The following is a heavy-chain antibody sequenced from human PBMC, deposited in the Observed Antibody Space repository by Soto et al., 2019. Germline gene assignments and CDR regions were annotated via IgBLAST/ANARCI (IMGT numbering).Heavy chain of an antibody. V-gene: IGHV3-43*01. CDR3: AKGPYSGSYYPFDY. CDR1: GFTFDDYT. Sequence: GGSLRLSCAASGFTFDDYTMHWVRQAPGKGLEWVSLISWDGGSTYYADSVKGRFTISRDNSKNSLYLQMNSLRTEDTALYYCAKGPYSGSYYPFDYWGQGTLVTVSS. D-gene: IGHD1-26*01. CDR2: ISWDGGST. J-gene: IGHJ4*02.